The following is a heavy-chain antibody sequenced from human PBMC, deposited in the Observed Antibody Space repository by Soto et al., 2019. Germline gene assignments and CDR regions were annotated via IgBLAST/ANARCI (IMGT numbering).Heavy chain of an antibody. CDR2: INGYNGNT. CDR3: ARMGDVPYYYYGMDV. Sequence: ASVKVSCKAPGYTFTSYGISWVRQAPGQGLEWMGWINGYNGNTNHAQKLQGRVTMSTDTSTSTAYMELRSLRSDDSAVYYCARMGDVPYYYYGMDVRGQGTTVTVSS. J-gene: IGHJ6*02. V-gene: IGHV1-18*01. CDR1: GYTFTSYG. D-gene: IGHD3-16*01.